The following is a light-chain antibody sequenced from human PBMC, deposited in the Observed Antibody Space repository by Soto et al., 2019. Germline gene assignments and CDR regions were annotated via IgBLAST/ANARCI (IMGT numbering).Light chain of an antibody. Sequence: DIQMTQSPSTLSTSLGDRVTITCRASQSIDFYLAWYQQKPGKAPKLLIYEESNLESGIPSRFSGNGYGTEFTLTISRLQPDHFATNSCQQSRNYPWMFGQGTKVDIK. CDR3: QQSRNYPWM. CDR1: QSIDFY. V-gene: IGKV1-5*03. CDR2: EES. J-gene: IGKJ1*01.